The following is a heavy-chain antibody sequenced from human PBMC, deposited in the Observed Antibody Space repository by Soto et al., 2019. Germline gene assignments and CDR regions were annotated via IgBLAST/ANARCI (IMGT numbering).Heavy chain of an antibody. CDR2: TSYDGSNN. CDR1: GFTFRSYV. V-gene: IGHV3-33*05. D-gene: IGHD3-16*01. J-gene: IGHJ4*02. Sequence: QVQLVESGGGVVQPGTSLRLSCVGSGFTFRSYVIHWVRQAPGKGLEWVALTSYDGSNNFYGDSVKGRFTISRHNSRNTVELQMASLRFEDTALYSCARWGTTGGLDVWGQETLVSVSS. CDR3: ARWGTTGGLDV.